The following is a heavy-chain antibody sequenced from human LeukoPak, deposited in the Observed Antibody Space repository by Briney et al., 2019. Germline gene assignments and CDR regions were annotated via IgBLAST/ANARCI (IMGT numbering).Heavy chain of an antibody. CDR2: INHSGST. D-gene: IGHD2-2*01. V-gene: IGHV4-34*01. CDR1: GGSFSGYY. CDR3: ARARRRQKAVYCSSTSCYSYFDY. J-gene: IGHJ4*02. Sequence: SETLSLTCAVYGGSFSGYYWSWIRQPPGKGLEWIGEINHSGSTNYNPSLKSRVTISVDTSKNQFSLKLRSVTAADTAVYYCARARRRQKAVYCSSTSCYSYFDYWGQGTLVTVSS.